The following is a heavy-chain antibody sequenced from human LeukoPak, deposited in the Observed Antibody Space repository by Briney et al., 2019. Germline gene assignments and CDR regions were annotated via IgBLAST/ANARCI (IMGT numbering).Heavy chain of an antibody. CDR2: IYYSGST. J-gene: IGHJ5*02. CDR3: ARDPNSSSWYHWFDP. Sequence: SETLSLTCTVAGGSISSSSYYWGWIRQPPGKGLEWIESIYYSGSTYYNPSLKSRVTISVDTSKNQFSLKLSSVTAADTAVYYCARDPNSSSWYHWFDPWGQGTLVTVSS. V-gene: IGHV4-39*07. CDR1: GGSISSSSYY. D-gene: IGHD6-13*01.